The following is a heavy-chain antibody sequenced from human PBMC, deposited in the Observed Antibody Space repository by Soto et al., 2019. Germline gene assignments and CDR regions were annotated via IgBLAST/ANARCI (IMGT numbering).Heavy chain of an antibody. CDR1: GFTFDDYA. D-gene: IGHD6-6*01. V-gene: IGHV3-9*01. CDR3: AKDRQSSSDYFDY. Sequence: EVQLVESGGGLVQPGRSLRLSCAASGFTFDDYAMHWVRQAPGKGLAWVSGISWNSGSIGYADSVKGRFTISRDNAKNSLYLQMNSLRAEDTALYYCAKDRQSSSDYFDYWGQGTLVTVSS. CDR2: ISWNSGSI. J-gene: IGHJ4*02.